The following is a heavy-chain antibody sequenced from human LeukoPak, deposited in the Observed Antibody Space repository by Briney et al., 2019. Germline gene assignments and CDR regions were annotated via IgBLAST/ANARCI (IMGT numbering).Heavy chain of an antibody. CDR3: ARAAIFGVVIIRRFGFDP. V-gene: IGHV4-4*07. J-gene: IGHJ5*02. CDR2: IYTSGST. Sequence: SETLSLTCTVSGGSISSYYWSWIRQPAGKGLEWIGRIYTSGSTNYNPSHKSRVTISVDTSKNQFSLKLSSVTAADTAVYYCARAAIFGVVIIRRFGFDPWGQGTLVTVSS. CDR1: GGSISSYY. D-gene: IGHD3-3*01.